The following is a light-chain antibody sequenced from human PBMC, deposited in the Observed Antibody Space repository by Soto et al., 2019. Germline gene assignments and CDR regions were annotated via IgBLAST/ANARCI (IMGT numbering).Light chain of an antibody. J-gene: IGKJ5*01. CDR3: QQYNNWPPIT. CDR1: QSXRSK. CDR2: DAS. V-gene: IGKV3-15*01. Sequence: TXXXRASQSXRSKLAWYQQKPGQAPRLLIYDASTRXTGIPAXXXXXXXXXXXXXXXXSLQSEDFAVYYCQQYNNWPPITFGQGTRLXXK.